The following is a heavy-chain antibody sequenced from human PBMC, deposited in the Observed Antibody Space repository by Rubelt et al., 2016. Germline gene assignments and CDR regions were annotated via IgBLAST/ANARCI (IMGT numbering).Heavy chain of an antibody. CDR1: GGTFSSYA. D-gene: IGHD2-2*01. CDR2: FDPEDGET. V-gene: IGHV1-69*06. Sequence: QVQLVQSGAEVKKPGSSVKVSCKASGGTFSSYAISWVRQAPGQGLEWMGGFDPEDGETIYAQKFQGRVTMTEDTSTDTAYMELSSLRSDDTAVYYCARLVGRSTSRTAYYYYYYMDVWGKGTTVTVSS. J-gene: IGHJ6*03. CDR3: ARLVGRSTSRTAYYYYYYMDV.